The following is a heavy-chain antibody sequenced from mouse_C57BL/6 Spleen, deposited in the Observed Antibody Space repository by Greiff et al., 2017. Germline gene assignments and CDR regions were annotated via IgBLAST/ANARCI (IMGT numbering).Heavy chain of an antibody. J-gene: IGHJ4*01. D-gene: IGHD3-3*01. CDR1: GFSFNTYA. Sequence: EVHLVESGGGLVQPKGSLKLSCAASGFSFNTYAMNWVRQAPGKGLEWVARIRSKSNNYATYYADSVKDRFTISRDDSESMLYLQMNNLKTEDTAMYYCVRRDAYYAMDYWGQGTSVTVSS. CDR2: IRSKSNNYAT. V-gene: IGHV10-1*01. CDR3: VRRDAYYAMDY.